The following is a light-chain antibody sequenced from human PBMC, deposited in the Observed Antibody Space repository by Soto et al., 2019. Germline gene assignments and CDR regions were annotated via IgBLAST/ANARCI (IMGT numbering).Light chain of an antibody. CDR1: QSVSSY. CDR2: DAS. Sequence: EIVLTQSPATLSLSPGERATLSCRASQSVSSYLAWYQQKPGQAPRLLIYDASNRATGIPARFSGSGSGTDFTLTISSLEPEDFAVYYCQQRSNWPRTFGPGTKVDMK. J-gene: IGKJ3*01. CDR3: QQRSNWPRT. V-gene: IGKV3-11*01.